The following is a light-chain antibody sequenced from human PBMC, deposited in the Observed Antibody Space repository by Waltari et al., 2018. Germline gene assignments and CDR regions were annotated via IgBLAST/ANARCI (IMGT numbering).Light chain of an antibody. V-gene: IGKV3-20*01. CDR1: LRVSSSY. CDR2: GAS. Sequence: DIVLTQSPGTLSLSPGERATLSCRTSLRVSSSYLAWDQQKPGQAPRLVIYGASSRATGTPDRLSGSGSGADFTLTISRLEPEDFAVYYCHHYADSSYTFGQGTKLEI. CDR3: HHYADSSYT. J-gene: IGKJ2*01.